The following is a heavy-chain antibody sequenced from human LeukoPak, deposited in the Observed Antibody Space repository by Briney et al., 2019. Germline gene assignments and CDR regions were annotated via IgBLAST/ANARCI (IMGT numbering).Heavy chain of an antibody. CDR3: AKDRSEWLLDRALDY. J-gene: IGHJ4*02. V-gene: IGHV3-23*01. CDR2: ISGSGGST. Sequence: QSGGSLRLSCAASGITFSSYGMSWVRQAPGKGLEWVSAISGSGGSTYYADSVKGRFTISRDNSKNTLYLQMNSLRAEDTAVYYCAKDRSEWLLDRALDYWGQGTLVTVSS. CDR1: GITFSSYG. D-gene: IGHD5-24*01.